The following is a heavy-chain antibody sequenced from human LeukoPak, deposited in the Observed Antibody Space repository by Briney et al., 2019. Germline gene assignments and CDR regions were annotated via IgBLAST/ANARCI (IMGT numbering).Heavy chain of an antibody. CDR2: ISGSGGST. D-gene: IGHD3-22*01. CDR3: AKRVPPYYYDSSGYYFPFDY. Sequence: SGGSRRLSCAASGFTFSSYAMSWVRQAPGKGLEWVSAISGSGGSTYYADSVKGRFTISRDNSKNTLYLQMNSLRAEDTAVYYCAKRVPPYYYDSSGYYFPFDYWGQGTLVTVSS. J-gene: IGHJ4*02. V-gene: IGHV3-23*01. CDR1: GFTFSSYA.